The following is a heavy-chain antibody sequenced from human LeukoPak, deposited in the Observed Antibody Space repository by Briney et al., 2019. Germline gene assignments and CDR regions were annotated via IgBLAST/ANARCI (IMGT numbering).Heavy chain of an antibody. CDR1: GGSISSGDYY. V-gene: IGHV4-30-4*01. D-gene: IGHD3-10*01. CDR2: IYYSGST. Sequence: SETLSLTCTVSGGSISSGDYYWRWLRQPPGKGLEWIVYIYYSGSTYYNPSLKSRVTISVDTSKNQFSLKLSSVTAADTAVYYCARDYGSGSYRFRYYGMDVWGQGTTVTVSS. CDR3: ARDYGSGSYRFRYYGMDV. J-gene: IGHJ6*02.